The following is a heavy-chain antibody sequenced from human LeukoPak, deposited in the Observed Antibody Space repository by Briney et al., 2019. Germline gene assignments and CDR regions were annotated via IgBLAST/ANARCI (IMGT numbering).Heavy chain of an antibody. CDR3: ARSKSTTVTTLDYYYYMDV. V-gene: IGHV1-69*05. CDR2: IIPIFGTA. D-gene: IGHD4-11*01. Sequence: SVKVSCKASGGTFSSYAIIWVRQAPGQGLEWMGGIIPIFGTANYAQKFQGRVTITTDESTSTAYMELSSLRSEDTAVYYCARSKSTTVTTLDYYYYMDVWGKGTTVTVSS. J-gene: IGHJ6*03. CDR1: GGTFSSYA.